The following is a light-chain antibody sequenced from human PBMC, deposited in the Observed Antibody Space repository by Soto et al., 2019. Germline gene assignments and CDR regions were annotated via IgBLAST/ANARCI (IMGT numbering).Light chain of an antibody. CDR3: QQSYSNPFT. J-gene: IGKJ3*01. V-gene: IGKV1-39*01. Sequence: DIQMTQSPSSLSASVGDSVTITCRASQRIRNYLNWYQQKPGKAPKLLVYAASSLPSGVPSRFSGSGSGTDFTLTISSLQPEDFATYYCQQSYSNPFTFGPGTKVDIK. CDR1: QRIRNY. CDR2: AAS.